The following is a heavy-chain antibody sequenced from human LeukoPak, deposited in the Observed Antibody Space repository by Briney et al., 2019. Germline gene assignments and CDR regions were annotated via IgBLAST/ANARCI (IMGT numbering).Heavy chain of an antibody. J-gene: IGHJ4*02. CDR1: GFTFGDYA. CDR3: TRYRGQYSGYEGFDY. D-gene: IGHD5-12*01. CDR2: IRSKAYGGTT. V-gene: IGHV3-49*04. Sequence: GGSLRLSCTASGFTFGDYAMSWGRQAPGKGLEWVGFIRSKAYGGTTEYAASVKGRFTISRGDSKSIAYLQMNSLKTEDTAVYYCTRYRGQYSGYEGFDYWGQGTLVTVSS.